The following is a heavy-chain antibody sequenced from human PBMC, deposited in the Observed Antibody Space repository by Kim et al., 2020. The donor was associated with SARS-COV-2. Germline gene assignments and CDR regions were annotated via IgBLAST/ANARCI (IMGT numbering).Heavy chain of an antibody. CDR2: ISWDGGST. D-gene: IGHD1-26*01. V-gene: IGHV3-43*01. CDR1: GFTFDDYT. J-gene: IGHJ5*01. CDR3: AKDGGIVGATGWFDS. Sequence: GGSLRLSCAASGFTFDDYTMHWVRQAPGKGLEWVSLISWDGGSTYYADSVKGRFTISRDNSKNSLYLQMNSLRTEDTALYYCAKDGGIVGATGWFDSWGQGTLVTVSS.